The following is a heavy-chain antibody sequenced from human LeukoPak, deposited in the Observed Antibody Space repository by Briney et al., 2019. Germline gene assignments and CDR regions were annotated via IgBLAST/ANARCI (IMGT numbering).Heavy chain of an antibody. CDR2: ISYDGSNK. CDR3: TRGKTKGYDFWSGYYGILDY. CDR1: GFTSSSYA. V-gene: IGHV3-30*01. J-gene: IGHJ4*02. D-gene: IGHD3-3*01. Sequence: GGSLRLSCAASGFTSSSYAMHWVRQAPGKGLEWVAVISYDGSNKYYADSVKGRFTISRDNSKNTLYLQMNSLRAEDTAVYYCTRGKTKGYDFWSGYYGILDYWGQGTLVTVSS.